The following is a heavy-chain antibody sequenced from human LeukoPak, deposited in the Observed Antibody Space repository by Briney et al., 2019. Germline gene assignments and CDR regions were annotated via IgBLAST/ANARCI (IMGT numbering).Heavy chain of an antibody. D-gene: IGHD6-25*01. CDR3: APSQTSSGFGNWFDP. V-gene: IGHV1-69-2*01. CDR1: GYTFTDYY. CDR2: VDPEDGET. Sequence: ASVKISCKASGYTFTDYYMHWVQQAPGKGLEWMGRVDPEDGETIYAEKFQGRVTITADTSTDTAYMELSSLRSEDTAVYYCAPSQTSSGFGNWFDPWGQGTLVTVSS. J-gene: IGHJ5*02.